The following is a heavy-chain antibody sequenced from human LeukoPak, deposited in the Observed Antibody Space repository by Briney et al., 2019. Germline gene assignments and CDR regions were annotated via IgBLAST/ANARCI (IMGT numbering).Heavy chain of an antibody. J-gene: IGHJ4*02. V-gene: IGHV3-53*01. Sequence: GGSLRLSCAASEFTVSSSYMSWVRQAPGKGLEWVSIIYSGGSTYYADSVKGRFTISRDNSENTVYLQMNSLKVEDTAVYYCARDHEGYGDYVWGQGTLVTVSS. CDR2: IYSGGST. CDR3: ARDHEGYGDYV. CDR1: EFTVSSSY. D-gene: IGHD4-17*01.